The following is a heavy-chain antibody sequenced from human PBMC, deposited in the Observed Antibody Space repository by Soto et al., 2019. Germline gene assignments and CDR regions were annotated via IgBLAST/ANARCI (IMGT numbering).Heavy chain of an antibody. CDR2: IYPGDSDT. V-gene: IGHV5-51*01. Sequence: PGESLKISCKGSGYSFTSYWIGWVRQMPGKGLEWMGIIYPGDSDTRYSPSFQGQVTISADKSISTAYLQWSSLKASDTAMYYCATGGFGVVVPAAMPGPDAFDIWGQGTMVTVSS. D-gene: IGHD2-2*01. J-gene: IGHJ3*02. CDR3: ATGGFGVVVPAAMPGPDAFDI. CDR1: GYSFTSYW.